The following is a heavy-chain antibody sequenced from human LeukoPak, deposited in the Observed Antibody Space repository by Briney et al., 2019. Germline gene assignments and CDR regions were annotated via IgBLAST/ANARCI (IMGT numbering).Heavy chain of an antibody. CDR3: ARLDYGGLWLSY. J-gene: IGHJ4*02. Sequence: SETLSLTCTVSGGSISSSSYYWGWLRQPPGKGLEWIGSIYYSGSTYYNPSLKSRVTISVDTSKNQFSLKLSSVTAADTAVYYCARLDYGGLWLSYWGQGTLVTVSS. D-gene: IGHD4-23*01. CDR2: IYYSGST. CDR1: GGSISSSSYY. V-gene: IGHV4-39*01.